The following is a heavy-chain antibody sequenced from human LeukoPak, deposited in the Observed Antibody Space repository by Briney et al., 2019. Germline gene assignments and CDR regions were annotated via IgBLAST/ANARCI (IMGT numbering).Heavy chain of an antibody. CDR3: AKDLERVVVTTFDY. CDR1: GFTFSSYG. V-gene: IGHV3-33*06. J-gene: IGHJ4*02. CDR2: IWYDGSNK. D-gene: IGHD3-22*01. Sequence: QPGGSLRLSCAASGFTFSSYGMHWVRQAPGKGLEWVAVIWYDGSNKYYADSVKGRFTISRDNSKNTLYLQMNSLRAEDTAVYYCAKDLERVVVTTFDYWGQGTLVTVSS.